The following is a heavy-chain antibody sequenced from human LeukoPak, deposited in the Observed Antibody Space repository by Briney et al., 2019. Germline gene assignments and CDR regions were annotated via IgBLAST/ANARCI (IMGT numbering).Heavy chain of an antibody. J-gene: IGHJ4*02. CDR3: ARGQLVIAARPGAIRY. D-gene: IGHD6-6*01. CDR2: INHSGST. CDR1: GGSFSGYY. Sequence: PSETLSLTCAVYGGSFSGYYWSWIRQPPGKGLEWIGEINHSGSTNYNPSLKSRVTISVDTSKNQFSLKLSSVTAADTAVYYCARGQLVIAARPGAIRYWGQGTLVTVSS. V-gene: IGHV4-34*01.